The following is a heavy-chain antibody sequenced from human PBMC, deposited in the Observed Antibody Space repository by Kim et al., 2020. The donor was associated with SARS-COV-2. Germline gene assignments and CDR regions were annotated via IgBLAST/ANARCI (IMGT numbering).Heavy chain of an antibody. J-gene: IGHJ2*01. CDR3: ARVPNSSRWYFDL. D-gene: IGHD5-18*01. V-gene: IGHV3-13*01. Sequence: PGSGKGRFTTSRENAKNSLYLQMNSLRAGDTAVYYCARVPNSSRWYFDLWGRGTLVTVSS.